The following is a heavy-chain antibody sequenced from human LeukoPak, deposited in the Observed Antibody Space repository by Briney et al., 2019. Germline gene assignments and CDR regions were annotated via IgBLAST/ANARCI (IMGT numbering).Heavy chain of an antibody. CDR1: GGSISSGGYS. CDR2: IYYSGST. V-gene: IGHV4-30-4*07. Sequence: SETLSLTCAVSGGSISSGGYSWSWIRQPPGKGLEWIGYIYYSGSTYYNPSLKSRVTISVDTSKNQFSLKLSSVTAADTAVYYCARVGYSYGSLDYWGQGTLVTVSS. J-gene: IGHJ4*02. CDR3: ARVGYSYGSLDY. D-gene: IGHD5-18*01.